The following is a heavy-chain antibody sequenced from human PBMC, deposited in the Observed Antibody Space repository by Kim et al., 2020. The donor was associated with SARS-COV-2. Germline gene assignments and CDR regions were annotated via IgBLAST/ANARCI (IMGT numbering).Heavy chain of an antibody. Sequence: GGSLRLSCAASGFTFSSYAMTWVRQAPGQGLEWVSAITGSAARTYHADSVKGRFTISRDNSKNALYLQMSSLSAEDTAVYYCAKGDSGGWYGPLDNWGRG. CDR1: GFTFSSYA. CDR3: AKGDSGGWYGPLDN. CDR2: ITGSAART. D-gene: IGHD6-19*01. J-gene: IGHJ4*02. V-gene: IGHV3-23*01.